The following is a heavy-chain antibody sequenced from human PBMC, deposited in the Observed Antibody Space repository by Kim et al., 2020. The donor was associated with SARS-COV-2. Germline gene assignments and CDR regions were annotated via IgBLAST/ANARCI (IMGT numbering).Heavy chain of an antibody. V-gene: IGHV1-69*04. J-gene: IGHJ4*02. D-gene: IGHD4-4*01. CDR3: ASWSRGGSNYVSVASDY. CDR1: GGTFSSYA. CDR2: IIPILGIA. Sequence: SVKVSCKASGGTFSSYAISWVRQAPGQGLEWMGRIIPILGIANYAQKFQGRVTITADKSTSTAYMELSSLRSEDTAVYYCASWSRGGSNYVSVASDYWGQGTLVTVSS.